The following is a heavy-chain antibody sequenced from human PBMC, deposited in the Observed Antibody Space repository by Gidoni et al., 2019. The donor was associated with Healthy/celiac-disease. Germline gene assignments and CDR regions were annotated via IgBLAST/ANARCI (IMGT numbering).Heavy chain of an antibody. Sequence: EVQLLESGGGLIQPGGSLRLSCAASGFTFRHYAMSWVRQAPGKGLEWVSTIIGSGGSTYYADSVKGRFTISRDNSKNTLFLQMNSLRTEDTAVYYCEKPTVGATRAYAFDIWGQGAMVTVSS. CDR1: GFTFRHYA. CDR2: IIGSGGST. V-gene: IGHV3-23*01. J-gene: IGHJ3*02. D-gene: IGHD1-26*01. CDR3: EKPTVGATRAYAFDI.